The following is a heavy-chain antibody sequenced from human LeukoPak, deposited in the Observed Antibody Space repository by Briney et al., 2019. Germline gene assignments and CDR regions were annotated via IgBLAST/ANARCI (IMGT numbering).Heavy chain of an antibody. CDR1: GLTFSNAW. CDR2: IKSKSDGGTG. D-gene: IGHD2-21*02. CDR3: VTDSPIVVVTAIHP. Sequence: GGSLRLSCAASGLTFSNAWMSWVRQAPGKGLDWVGRIKSKSDGGTGDSAAPVQGRFTISRDDSKNTLYLQMNSLKTEDTAVYYFVTDSPIVVVTAIHPWGQGTLVSVSS. V-gene: IGHV3-15*01. J-gene: IGHJ5*02.